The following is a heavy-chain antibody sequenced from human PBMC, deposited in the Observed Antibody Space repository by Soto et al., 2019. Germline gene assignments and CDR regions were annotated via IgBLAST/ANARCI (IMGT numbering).Heavy chain of an antibody. CDR3: ARKNAAASSEPYYYYYGMDV. CDR2: IIPIFGTA. Sequence: QVQLVQSGAEVKKPGSSVKVSCKASGGTFSSYAISWVRQAPGQGLEWMGGIIPIFGTANYAQKFQGRVTITADESTSTAYMELRSRSSEDKAVHYCARKNAAASSEPYYYYYGMDVWGQGTTVTVSS. CDR1: GGTFSSYA. D-gene: IGHD6-25*01. V-gene: IGHV1-69*01. J-gene: IGHJ6*02.